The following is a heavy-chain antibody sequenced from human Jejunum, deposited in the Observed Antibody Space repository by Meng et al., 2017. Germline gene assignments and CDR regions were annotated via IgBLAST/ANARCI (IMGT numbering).Heavy chain of an antibody. CDR2: IYYSGNT. J-gene: IGHJ2*01. Sequence: SETLSLTCTVSGGSISSSSYYWDWIRQPPGKELEWIGSIYYSGNTYYNPSLKSRVTISVDTSKNRFSLKLNSVTAADTAVYYCARDEEVSETKDWYFDLWGHGTLVTVSS. D-gene: IGHD1-7*01. CDR3: ARDEEVSETKDWYFDL. CDR1: GGSISSSSYY. V-gene: IGHV4-39*07.